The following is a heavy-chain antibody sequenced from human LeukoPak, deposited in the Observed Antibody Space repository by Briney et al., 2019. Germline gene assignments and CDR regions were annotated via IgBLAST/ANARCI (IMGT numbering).Heavy chain of an antibody. Sequence: SETLSLTCTVSGGSISSYYWSWIRQPPGKGLEWIGYIYYSGSANSNPSLKSRVTISVDTSKNQFSLKLSSVTAADTAVYYCARVLKGRAPFDYWGQGTLVTVSS. CDR3: ARVLKGRAPFDY. CDR1: GGSISSYY. V-gene: IGHV4-59*08. J-gene: IGHJ4*02. CDR2: IYYSGSA.